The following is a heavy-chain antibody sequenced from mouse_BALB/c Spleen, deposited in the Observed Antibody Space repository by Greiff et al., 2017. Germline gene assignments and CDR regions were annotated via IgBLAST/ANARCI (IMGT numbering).Heavy chain of an antibody. D-gene: IGHD2-4*01. CDR1: GYSITSDYA. Sequence: EVQGVESGPGLVKPSQSLSLTCTVTGYSITSDYAWNWIRQFPGNKLEWMGYISYSGSTSYNPSLKSRISITRDTSKNQFFLQLNSVTTEDTATYYGARGDYDEDYAMDYWGQGTSVTVSS. J-gene: IGHJ4*01. CDR2: ISYSGST. CDR3: ARGDYDEDYAMDY. V-gene: IGHV3-2*02.